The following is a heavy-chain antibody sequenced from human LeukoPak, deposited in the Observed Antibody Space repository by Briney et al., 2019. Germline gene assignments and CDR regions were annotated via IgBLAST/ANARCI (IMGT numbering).Heavy chain of an antibody. D-gene: IGHD5-24*01. CDR2: IYYSGST. CDR1: GGSISSHY. Sequence: SETLSLTCTVSGGSISSHYWSWIRQPPGKGLEWIGYIYYSGSTNYNPSLKSRVTISVDTSKNQFSLKLSSVTAADTAVYYCARDGDGYKYDYWGQGTLVTVSS. V-gene: IGHV4-59*11. J-gene: IGHJ4*02. CDR3: ARDGDGYKYDY.